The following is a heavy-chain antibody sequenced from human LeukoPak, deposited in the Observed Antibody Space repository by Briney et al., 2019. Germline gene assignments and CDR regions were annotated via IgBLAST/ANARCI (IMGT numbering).Heavy chain of an antibody. CDR3: AKVDNWKYGHHDY. Sequence: GGSLRLSCVASGFTFSSYWMTWVRQAPGKGLEWVSAISGSDGTTYYADSVKGRFTISRDNSKYTLSLQMNSLRAEDTAVYYCAKVDNWKYGHHDYWGQGTLVTVSS. CDR1: GFTFSSYW. D-gene: IGHD1-1*01. J-gene: IGHJ4*02. CDR2: ISGSDGTT. V-gene: IGHV3-23*01.